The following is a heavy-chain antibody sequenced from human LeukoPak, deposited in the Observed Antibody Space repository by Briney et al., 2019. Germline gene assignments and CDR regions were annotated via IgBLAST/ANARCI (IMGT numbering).Heavy chain of an antibody. J-gene: IGHJ4*02. V-gene: IGHV4-59*01. CDR2: IYYSGST. Sequence: SETLSLTCTVSVGSISSYYWSWIRQPPGKGLEWIGYIYYSGSTNYNPSLKSRVTISVDTSKNQFSLKLSSVTAADTAVYYCARESGSSSSDLDYWGQGTLVTVSS. D-gene: IGHD6-6*01. CDR3: ARESGSSSSDLDY. CDR1: VGSISSYY.